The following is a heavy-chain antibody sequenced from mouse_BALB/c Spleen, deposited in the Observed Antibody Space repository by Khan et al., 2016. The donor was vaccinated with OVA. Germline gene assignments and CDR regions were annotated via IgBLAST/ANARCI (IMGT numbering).Heavy chain of an antibody. Sequence: QIQLVQSGPELKKPGETVRISCKASGYTFTTAGMQWVQKMPGKGLKWIGWINTHSGVPKYAEDFKGRFAFSLETSASTAYFQISNLKNEDTATYFCASSYRYYCYVDVWGEGTTVTVSS. CDR2: INTHSGVP. D-gene: IGHD2-14*01. CDR3: ASSYRYYCYVDV. CDR1: GYTFTTAG. V-gene: IGHV9-4*02. J-gene: IGHJ1*01.